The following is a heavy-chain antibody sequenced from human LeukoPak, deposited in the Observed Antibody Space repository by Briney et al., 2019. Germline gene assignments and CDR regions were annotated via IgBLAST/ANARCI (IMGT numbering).Heavy chain of an antibody. V-gene: IGHV1-18*01. CDR2: ICTYTGYS. D-gene: IGHD6-19*01. Sequence: ASVKVSCKASGYTFTSSGISWVRPAPGQGLEWMGWICTYTGYSKYAQNLQGRVTMTADTSTSTAYMELSSLRSDDTAVYYCAKNSSGGYSDYWGQGTLVTVSS. CDR3: AKNSSGGYSDY. J-gene: IGHJ4*02. CDR1: GYTFTSSG.